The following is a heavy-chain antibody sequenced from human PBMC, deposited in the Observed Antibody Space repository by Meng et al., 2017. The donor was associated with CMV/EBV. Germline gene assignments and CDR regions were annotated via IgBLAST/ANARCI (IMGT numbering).Heavy chain of an antibody. V-gene: IGHV3-74*01. J-gene: IGHJ4*02. CDR2: INSDGSST. D-gene: IGHD1/OR15-1a*01. Sequence: GESLKISCAASGFTFSSYWMHWVRQAPGKGLVWVSRINSDGSSTSYADSVKGRFTISRDNAKNTLYLQMNSLRAEDKAVEYCAREFTGTPLAIDYWGQGTLVTVSS. CDR3: AREFTGTPLAIDY. CDR1: GFTFSSYW.